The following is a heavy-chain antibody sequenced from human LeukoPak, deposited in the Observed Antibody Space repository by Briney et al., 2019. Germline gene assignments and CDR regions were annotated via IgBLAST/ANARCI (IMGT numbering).Heavy chain of an antibody. J-gene: IGHJ5*01. Sequence: SGGSLRLSCAASGFIVSSNFMTWVRQAPGKGLEWVAVIYGSDTTNYADSVKGRFTISRDNSKNTLYLQMNSLRVEDTALYYCARGRGSTSSYDSWGQRSLLTVSS. CDR1: GFIVSSNF. CDR3: ARGRGSTSSYDS. V-gene: IGHV3-53*01. CDR2: IYGSDTT. D-gene: IGHD2-2*01.